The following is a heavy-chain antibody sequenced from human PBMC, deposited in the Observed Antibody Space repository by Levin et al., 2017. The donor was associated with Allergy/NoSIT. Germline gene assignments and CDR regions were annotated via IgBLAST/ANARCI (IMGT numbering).Heavy chain of an antibody. Sequence: GGSLRLSCAASGFTFSPYRMSWVRQTPGKGLEWISYISDGSGNILYADSVKGRFTISRDDAKNSVYLQMNSLRAEDTALYYCARVQDNTGGYCFDYWGRGTLVTVSS. V-gene: IGHV3-48*01. CDR2: ISDGSGNI. CDR1: GFTFSPYR. J-gene: IGHJ4*02. CDR3: ARVQDNTGGYCFDY. D-gene: IGHD2-8*02.